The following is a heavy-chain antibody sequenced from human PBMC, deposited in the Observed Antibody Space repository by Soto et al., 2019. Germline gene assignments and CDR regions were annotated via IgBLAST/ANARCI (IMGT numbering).Heavy chain of an antibody. CDR2: IDPSDSLT. Sequence: GESLKISCKGSGYSFAGYWITWVRQKPGKGLEWMGRIDPSDSLTYYSPSFRGHVTISVTKSITTVFLQWSSLRASDTAMYYCARQIYDSDTGPNFQYYFESWGQGTPVTVSS. J-gene: IGHJ4*02. CDR1: GYSFAGYW. V-gene: IGHV5-10-1*01. D-gene: IGHD3-22*01. CDR3: ARQIYDSDTGPNFQYYFES.